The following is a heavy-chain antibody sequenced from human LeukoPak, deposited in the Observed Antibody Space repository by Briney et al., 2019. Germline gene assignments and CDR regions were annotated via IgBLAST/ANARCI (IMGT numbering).Heavy chain of an antibody. CDR3: ARGRYSGYSSHFRPENRDSLGY. CDR1: GGSFSGYY. J-gene: IGHJ4*02. D-gene: IGHD5-12*01. Sequence: ALETLSLTCAVYGGSFSGYYWSWIRQPPGKGLEWIGEINHSGSTNYNPSLKSRVTISVDTSKNQFSLKLSSVTAADTAVYYCARGRYSGYSSHFRPENRDSLGYWGQGTLVTVSS. CDR2: INHSGST. V-gene: IGHV4-34*01.